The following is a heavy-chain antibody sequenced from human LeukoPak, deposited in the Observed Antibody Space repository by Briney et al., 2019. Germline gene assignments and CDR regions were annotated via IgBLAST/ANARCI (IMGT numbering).Heavy chain of an antibody. D-gene: IGHD3-10*01. J-gene: IGHJ2*01. CDR1: GGSISSGGYY. Sequence: SQTLSLTCTVSGGSISSGGYYWSWIRQHPGKGLEWIGYIYYSGSTYYNPSLKSRITISIDTPKNQFSLKVNSVTAADTAVYYCARGPYASGYVSPVLSYWYFDLWGRGTLVTVSS. CDR3: ARGPYASGYVSPVLSYWYFDL. CDR2: IYYSGST. V-gene: IGHV4-31*03.